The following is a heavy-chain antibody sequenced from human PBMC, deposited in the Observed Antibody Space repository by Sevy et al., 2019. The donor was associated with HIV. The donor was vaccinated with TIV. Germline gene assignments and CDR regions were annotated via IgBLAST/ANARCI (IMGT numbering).Heavy chain of an antibody. Sequence: GESLKISCAASGFTFSSYSMTWVRQAPGKGLEWVSSISSSSSYIYYADSVKGRFTISRDNAKNSLYLQMNSLGAEETAVYYCARDSPYSSSSGDYFDYWGQGTLVTVSS. J-gene: IGHJ4*02. CDR2: ISSSSSYI. V-gene: IGHV3-21*01. CDR1: GFTFSSYS. D-gene: IGHD6-6*01. CDR3: ARDSPYSSSSGDYFDY.